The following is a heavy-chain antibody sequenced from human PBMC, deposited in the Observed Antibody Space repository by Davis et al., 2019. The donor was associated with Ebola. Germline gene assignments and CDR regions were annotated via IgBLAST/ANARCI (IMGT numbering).Heavy chain of an antibody. J-gene: IGHJ3*02. D-gene: IGHD4-17*01. Sequence: GGSLRLSCAASGFTFRSYVMYWIRQTPDKGLESVAFISDDGSNKFYADSVKGRFTISRDSSMNTVYLQMSSLRAEDTAVYYCARAEDDYGEYPDALDIWGQGTVVTVSS. V-gene: IGHV3-30*14. CDR1: GFTFRSYV. CDR2: ISDDGSNK. CDR3: ARAEDDYGEYPDALDI.